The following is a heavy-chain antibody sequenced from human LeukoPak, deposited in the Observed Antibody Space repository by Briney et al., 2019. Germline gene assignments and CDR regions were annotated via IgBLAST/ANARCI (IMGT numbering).Heavy chain of an antibody. CDR1: GGSISSSSYY. V-gene: IGHV4-39*07. CDR3: ARDRYFDWLLSYFDY. D-gene: IGHD3-9*01. Sequence: PSETLSLTCTVSGGSISSSSYYWGWIRQPPGKGLEWIGSIYYSGSTYYNPSLKSRVTISVDTSKNQFSLKLSSVTAADTAVYYCARDRYFDWLLSYFDYWGQGTLVTVSS. CDR2: IYYSGST. J-gene: IGHJ4*02.